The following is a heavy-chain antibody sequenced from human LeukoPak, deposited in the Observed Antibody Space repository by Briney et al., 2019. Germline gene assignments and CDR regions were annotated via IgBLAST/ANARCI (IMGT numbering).Heavy chain of an antibody. D-gene: IGHD2-15*01. CDR2: IKQDGSEK. Sequence: GGPLRLSCAASGFTFSSYWLSWVRQAPGKGVEWVANIKQDGSEKYYVDSVKGRFTISRDNAKNSLYLQMNSLRAEDTAVYYCATELVVVAATLDVWGQGTTVTVSS. CDR3: ATELVVVAATLDV. J-gene: IGHJ6*02. V-gene: IGHV3-7*04. CDR1: GFTFSSYW.